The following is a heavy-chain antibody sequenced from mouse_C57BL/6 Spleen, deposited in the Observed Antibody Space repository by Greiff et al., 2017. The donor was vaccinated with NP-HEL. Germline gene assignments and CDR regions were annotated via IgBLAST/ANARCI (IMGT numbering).Heavy chain of an antibody. Sequence: VHVKQSGAELVKPGASVKLSCTASGFNIKDYYMHWVKQRTEQGLEWIGRIDPEDGETNYAPKFQGKATITADTSSSTAYLQLSSLTSEDTDVYYCARSLRDVCDYWGQGTTLTVSA. CDR3: ARSLRDVCDY. CDR2: IDPEDGET. D-gene: IGHD3-1*01. V-gene: IGHV14-2*01. J-gene: IGHJ2*01. CDR1: GFNIKDYY.